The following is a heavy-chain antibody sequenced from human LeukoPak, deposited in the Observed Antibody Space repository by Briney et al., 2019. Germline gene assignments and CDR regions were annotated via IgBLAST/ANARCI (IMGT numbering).Heavy chain of an antibody. J-gene: IGHJ6*03. D-gene: IGHD6-6*01. V-gene: IGHV1-69*05. Sequence: GASVKVSCKASGGTFSSYAISWVRQAPGQGLEWMGGIIPIFGTANYAQKFQGRVTITTDESTSTAYMELSSMRSEDTAVYYCARVGYSSSGPYYMDVWGKGTTVTVSS. CDR1: GGTFSSYA. CDR3: ARVGYSSSGPYYMDV. CDR2: IIPIFGTA.